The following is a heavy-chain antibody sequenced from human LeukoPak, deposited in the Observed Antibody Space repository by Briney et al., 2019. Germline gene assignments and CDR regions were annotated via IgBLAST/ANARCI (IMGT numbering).Heavy chain of an antibody. CDR3: ARGPGSGDLNY. D-gene: IGHD3-10*01. CDR2: MNPNSGNT. V-gene: IGHV1-8*01. CDR1: GYTLTELS. Sequence: ASVKVSCKVSGYTLTELSMHWVRQAPGQGLEWMGWMNPNSGNTGYAQKFQGRVTMTRNTSISTAYMELSSLRSEDTAVYYCARGPGSGDLNYWGQGTLVTVSS. J-gene: IGHJ4*02.